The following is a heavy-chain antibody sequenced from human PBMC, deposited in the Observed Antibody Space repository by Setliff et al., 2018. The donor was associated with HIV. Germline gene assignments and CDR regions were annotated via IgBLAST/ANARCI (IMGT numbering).Heavy chain of an antibody. Sequence: GASVKVSCKASGYTFTTYAMHWVRLAPGQRLEWMGWINAGNGNTKYSQRFQGRVIITRDTSASTAYMELSSLRSEDTAVYYCAGTREAVMYYYYGMDVWGQGTTVTVSS. D-gene: IGHD3-16*01. CDR2: INAGNGNT. V-gene: IGHV1-3*01. CDR1: GYTFTTYA. J-gene: IGHJ6*02. CDR3: AGTREAVMYYYYGMDV.